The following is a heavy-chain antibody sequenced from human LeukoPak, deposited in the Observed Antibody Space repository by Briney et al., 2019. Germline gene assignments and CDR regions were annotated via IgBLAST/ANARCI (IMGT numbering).Heavy chain of an antibody. CDR3: ARDRGYSGYDFPRMDV. CDR1: GFTVSSNY. Sequence: GGSLRLSCAASGFTVSSNYMSWIRQAPGKGLEWVSYISSSGSTMYYADSVKGRFTISRDNAKNSLYLQMNSLRAEDTAVYYCARDRGYSGYDFPRMDVWGKGTTVTVSS. CDR2: ISSSGSTM. J-gene: IGHJ6*03. V-gene: IGHV3-11*04. D-gene: IGHD5-12*01.